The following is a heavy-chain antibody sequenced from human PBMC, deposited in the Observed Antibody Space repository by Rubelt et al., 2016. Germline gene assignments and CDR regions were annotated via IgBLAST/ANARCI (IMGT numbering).Heavy chain of an antibody. CDR1: GGSFDGYH. V-gene: IGHV4-34*01. J-gene: IGHJ5*02. Sequence: QVQLQQWGAGLLKPSETLSLTCIVYGGSFDGYHWTWIRQPPGKGLEWIGEINHSGSTNYNPSLKSRVTISVDTSKNQFSLQLSSVTAAATAVYYCARGAMVRGVDPWGQGTLVTVSS. D-gene: IGHD3-10*01. CDR3: ARGAMVRGVDP. CDR2: INHSGST.